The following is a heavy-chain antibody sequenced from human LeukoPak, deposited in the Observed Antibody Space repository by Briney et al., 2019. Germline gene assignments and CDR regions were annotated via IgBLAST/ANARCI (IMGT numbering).Heavy chain of an antibody. Sequence: GGSLRLSCAASGFTFSSYAMHWVRQAPGKGLEWVAVISYDGSNKYYADSVKGRFTISRDNSKNTLYLQMNSLRAEDTAVYYCASQYYYDSSGYHRVFDIWGQGTMVTVSS. D-gene: IGHD3-22*01. CDR1: GFTFSSYA. J-gene: IGHJ3*02. V-gene: IGHV3-30-3*01. CDR3: ASQYYYDSSGYHRVFDI. CDR2: ISYDGSNK.